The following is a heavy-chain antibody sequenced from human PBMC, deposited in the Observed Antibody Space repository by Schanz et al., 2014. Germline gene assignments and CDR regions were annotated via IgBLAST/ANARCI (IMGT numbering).Heavy chain of an antibody. CDR1: GVPFSSYA. D-gene: IGHD2-21*01. CDR3: AREDCSATSCYFRY. CDR2: ISGSGAST. J-gene: IGHJ4*02. Sequence: VQLVESGGGFVQPGGPRELSGVASGVPFSSYAMSWSRRASGKGREWVSAISGSGASTYYADSVKGRFTISRDNSKNTLYLQMNSLRAEDTAVYYCAREDCSATSCYFRYWGQGTLVTVSS. V-gene: IGHV3-23*04.